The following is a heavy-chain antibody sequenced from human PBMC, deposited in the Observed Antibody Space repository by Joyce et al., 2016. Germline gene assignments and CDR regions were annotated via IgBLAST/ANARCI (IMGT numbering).Heavy chain of an antibody. Sequence: EVQLLESGGGLVQPGGSLRLSCAASGFTFINYAMSWVRQAPGKGLEWVSAISGSATSTYYAASVKGRFTISRDNSKNTLYLQMNSLRAEDTAIYYCTKMRSAAAFDPWGQGTLVTVSS. J-gene: IGHJ5*02. CDR1: GFTFINYA. CDR2: ISGSATST. V-gene: IGHV3-23*01. D-gene: IGHD6-13*01. CDR3: TKMRSAAAFDP.